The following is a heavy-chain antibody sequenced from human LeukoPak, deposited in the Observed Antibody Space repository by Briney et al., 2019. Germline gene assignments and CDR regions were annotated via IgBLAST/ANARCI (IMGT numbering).Heavy chain of an antibody. CDR3: ARALGYCSSTSCYAPYYYGMDV. J-gene: IGHJ6*02. CDR1: GGSISSGDYY. D-gene: IGHD2-2*01. CDR2: IYYSGST. V-gene: IGHV4-30-4*01. Sequence: PSETLSLTCTVSGGSISSGDYYWSWIRQPPGKGLEWIGYIYYSGSTYYNPSLKSRVTISVDTSKNQFSLKLSSVTAADTAVYYCARALGYCSSTSCYAPYYYGMDVWGQGTAVTVSS.